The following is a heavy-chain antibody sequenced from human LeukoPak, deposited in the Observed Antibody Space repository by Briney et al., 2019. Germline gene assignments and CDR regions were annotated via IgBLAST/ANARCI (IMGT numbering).Heavy chain of an antibody. CDR1: GDSISSSY. J-gene: IGHJ4*02. CDR3: AGYGSGSFYKAFDF. V-gene: IGHV4-59*01. D-gene: IGHD3-10*01. Sequence: PSETLSLTCTVSGDSISSSYWSWIRQPPGKGLEWIGYIYYTGSSCYNPSLKSRATTSIDMSKNQFSLKLSSVTAADTAVYYCAGYGSGSFYKAFDFWGQGILVTVSS. CDR2: IYYTGSS.